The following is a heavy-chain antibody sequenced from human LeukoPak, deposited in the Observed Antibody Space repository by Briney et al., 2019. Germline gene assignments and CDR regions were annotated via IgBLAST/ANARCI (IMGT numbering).Heavy chain of an antibody. V-gene: IGHV3-23*01. Sequence: GGSLRLSCAASGFTFSSYAMSWVRQAPGKGLEWVSAISGSGGSTYYADSVKGRFTISRDNSENTLYLQMNSLRAEDTAVYYCAKGPYDHVWGSYRPETYNWFDPWGQRTLVTVSS. J-gene: IGHJ5*02. CDR3: AKGPYDHVWGSYRPETYNWFDP. D-gene: IGHD3-16*02. CDR2: ISGSGGST. CDR1: GFTFSSYA.